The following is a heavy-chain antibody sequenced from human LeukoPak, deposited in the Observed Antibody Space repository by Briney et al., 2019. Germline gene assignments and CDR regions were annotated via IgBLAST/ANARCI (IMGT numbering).Heavy chain of an antibody. CDR1: GFTFSSYA. CDR2: ISYDGSNK. D-gene: IGHD6-13*01. Sequence: GGSLRLSCVASGFTFSSYAMHWVRQAPGKGLEWVAVISYDGSNKYYADSVKGRFTISRDNSKNTLYLQMNSLRAEDTAVYYCASSIAAAGTDYWGQGTLVTVSS. V-gene: IGHV3-30-3*01. CDR3: ASSIAAAGTDY. J-gene: IGHJ4*02.